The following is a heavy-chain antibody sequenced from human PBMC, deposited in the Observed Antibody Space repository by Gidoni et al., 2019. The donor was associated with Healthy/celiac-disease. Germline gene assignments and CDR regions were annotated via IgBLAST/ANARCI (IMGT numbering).Heavy chain of an antibody. J-gene: IGHJ6*02. V-gene: IGHV3-11*01. CDR1: GFTFSAYY. CDR2: ISSSGSTI. D-gene: IGHD3-3*01. CDR3: ARDYPQYYDFWSGPHRSPGMDV. Sequence: QVQLVESGGGLVKPGGSLRLSCAASGFTFSAYYMSWIRQAPGKGLEWVSYISSSGSTIYYADSVKGRFTISRDNAKNSLYLQMNSLRAEDTAVYYCARDYPQYYDFWSGPHRSPGMDVWGQGTTVTVSS.